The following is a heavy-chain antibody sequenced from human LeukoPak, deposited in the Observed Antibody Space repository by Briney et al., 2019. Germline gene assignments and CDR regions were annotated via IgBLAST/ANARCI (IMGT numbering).Heavy chain of an antibody. CDR2: IYYSGST. CDR1: GGSISSSSYY. V-gene: IGHV4-39*07. CDR3: APQYSSRKDAFDI. J-gene: IGHJ3*02. Sequence: PSETLSLTCTVSGGSISSSSYYWGWIRQPPGKGLEWIGSIYYSGSTYYNPSLKSRVTISVDTSKNQFSLKLSSVTAADTAVYYCAPQYSSRKDAFDIWGQGTMVTVSS. D-gene: IGHD6-13*01.